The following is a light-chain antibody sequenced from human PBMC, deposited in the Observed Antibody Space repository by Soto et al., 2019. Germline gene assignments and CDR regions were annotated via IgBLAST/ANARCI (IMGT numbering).Light chain of an antibody. J-gene: IGKJ4*01. V-gene: IGKV4-1*01. CDR2: WAS. CDR1: QSISYSSNNKNF. CDR3: QKYYNTPPT. Sequence: IVMTQSPDSLAVSLGDRSTINCNSSQSISYSSNNKNFLAWYQQKPGQPPKLLIYWASTRESGVPDRFSGSESGTDFTLTISSLQAEDVAVYYCQKYYNTPPTFGGGTKVDIK.